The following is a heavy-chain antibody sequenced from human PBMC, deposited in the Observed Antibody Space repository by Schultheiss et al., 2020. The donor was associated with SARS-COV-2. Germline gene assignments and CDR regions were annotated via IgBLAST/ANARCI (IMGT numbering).Heavy chain of an antibody. CDR2: ISSSSNYI. D-gene: IGHD2-15*01. J-gene: IGHJ4*02. V-gene: IGHV3-21*04. CDR3: AKDDCSGGTCYPDY. CDR1: GFTFSSCS. Sequence: GESLKISCAASGFTFSSCSMNWVRQAPGKGLEWVSSISSSSNYIYYADSVKGRFTISRDNAKNSLYLQMNSLRAEDTAVYYCAKDDCSGGTCYPDYWGQGTLVTVSS.